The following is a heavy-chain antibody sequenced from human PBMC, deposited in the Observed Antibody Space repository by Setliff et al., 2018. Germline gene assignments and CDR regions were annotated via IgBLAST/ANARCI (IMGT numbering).Heavy chain of an antibody. V-gene: IGHV4-34*01. CDR1: DGSFSDYY. CDR2: INHYGST. D-gene: IGHD3-10*01. J-gene: IGHJ3*02. CDR3: ARRWNFGPYGSGIHDGFDM. Sequence: PSETLSLTCAVYDGSFSDYYWSWIRQPPGKGLEWIGEINHYGSTKYKSSLKSRVTISVDTSKNQFSLKLNSVTAADMAVYYCARRWNFGPYGSGIHDGFDMWGQGTMVTVSS.